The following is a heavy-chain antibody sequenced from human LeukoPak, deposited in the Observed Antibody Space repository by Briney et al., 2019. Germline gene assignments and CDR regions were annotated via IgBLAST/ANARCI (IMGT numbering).Heavy chain of an antibody. CDR3: AKGYQLHSRGYFDS. CDR1: GFTISSYG. V-gene: IGHV3-23*01. CDR2: IIGSGGST. J-gene: IGHJ4*02. Sequence: PAGSLRLSCSVSGFTISSYGISWFRQHPGKGLECVSAIIGSGGSTYYADSVKGRFTISRDNSKNTLYLQMNSLRAEDTAVYYCAKGYQLHSRGYFDSWGQGILVTVSS. D-gene: IGHD2-2*01.